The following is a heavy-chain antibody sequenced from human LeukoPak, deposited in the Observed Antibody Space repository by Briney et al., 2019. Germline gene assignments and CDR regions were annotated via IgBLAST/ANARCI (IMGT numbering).Heavy chain of an antibody. CDR3: ARAGDYLDY. Sequence: KPSQTLSLTCTVSGGSISSGSYYWSWIRQPPGKGLEWIGYIYYSGSTNYNPSLKSRVTISVDTSKNQFSLKLSSVTAADTAVYYCARAGDYLDYWGQGTLVTVSS. CDR2: IYYSGST. J-gene: IGHJ4*02. V-gene: IGHV4-61*01. CDR1: GGSISSGSYY.